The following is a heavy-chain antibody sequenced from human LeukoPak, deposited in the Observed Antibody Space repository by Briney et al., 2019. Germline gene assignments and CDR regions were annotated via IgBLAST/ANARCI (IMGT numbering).Heavy chain of an antibody. V-gene: IGHV4-28*01. CDR2: IYYIGTT. CDR3: ARSTYYNILTGYYGYFDL. Sequence: SDTLSLTCAVSIYSISSTHWWGWLRQPPGKGLEWIGNIYYIGTTSSNPSLKSRVTMSVDASKNQFSLKLSSVTAVDTAVYYCARSTYYNILTGYYGYFDLWGRGTLVTVSS. J-gene: IGHJ2*01. CDR1: IYSISSTHW. D-gene: IGHD3-9*01.